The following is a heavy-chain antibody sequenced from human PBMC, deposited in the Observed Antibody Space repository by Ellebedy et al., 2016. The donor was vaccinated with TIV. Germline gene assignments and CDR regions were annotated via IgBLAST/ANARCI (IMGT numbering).Heavy chain of an antibody. J-gene: IGHJ4*02. Sequence: ASVKVSXXVSGYTLSELSMDWVRQAPGKGLEWMGGFDPEDVETIYAQKFQGRVIMTEDTSTDTAYMELSSLRSEDTAVYYCATGGDDDFWSGYYYWGQGTLVTVSS. CDR3: ATGGDDDFWSGYYY. D-gene: IGHD3-3*01. CDR1: GYTLSELS. V-gene: IGHV1-24*01. CDR2: FDPEDVET.